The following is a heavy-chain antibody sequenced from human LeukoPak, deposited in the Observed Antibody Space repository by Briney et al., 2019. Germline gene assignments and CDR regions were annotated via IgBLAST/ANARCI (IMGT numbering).Heavy chain of an antibody. Sequence: SETLSLTCAVYAGSFSNYYWSWIRQPPGKGLEWIGEIYHSGSTNYNPSLKSRVTISVDTSKHQFSLKLSSVTAADTAMYYCARRSFDYGDYQIFDYWGQGTLVTVSS. CDR3: ARRSFDYGDYQIFDY. CDR2: IYHSGST. J-gene: IGHJ4*02. V-gene: IGHV4-34*01. D-gene: IGHD4-17*01. CDR1: AGSFSNYY.